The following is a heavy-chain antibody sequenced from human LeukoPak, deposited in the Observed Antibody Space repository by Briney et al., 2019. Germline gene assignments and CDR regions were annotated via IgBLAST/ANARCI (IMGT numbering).Heavy chain of an antibody. CDR3: AELGITMFGGV. V-gene: IGHV3-48*03. CDR2: ISSSGSTI. Sequence: GGSLRLPCAASGFTFSSYEMNWVRQAPGRALEWVSYISSSGSTIYYADSVKGRFTISRDNAKNSLYLQMNSLRAEDTAVYYCAELGITMFGGVWGKGTTVTISS. J-gene: IGHJ6*04. CDR1: GFTFSSYE. D-gene: IGHD3-10*02.